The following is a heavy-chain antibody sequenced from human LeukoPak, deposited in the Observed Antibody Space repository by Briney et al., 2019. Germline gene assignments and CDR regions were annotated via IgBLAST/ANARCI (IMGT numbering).Heavy chain of an antibody. V-gene: IGHV1-18*01. J-gene: IGHJ4*02. CDR2: ISGHNGNT. D-gene: IGHD3-16*02. CDR3: ARAGVNIGGIIVNSLDS. Sequence: GASVKVSCKTSGYTFTNFGISWVRQAPGQGPEWMGWISGHNGNTEYAKNLQDRVKMTIDTSTTTAYMELRSLTSDDTGVYYCARAGVNIGGIIVNSLDSWGQGTLITVSS. CDR1: GYTFTNFG.